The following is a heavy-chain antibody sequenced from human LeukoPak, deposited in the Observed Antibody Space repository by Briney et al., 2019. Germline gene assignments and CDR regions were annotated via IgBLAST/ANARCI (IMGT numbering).Heavy chain of an antibody. Sequence: ASVKVSCKASGYTFTSYGISWVRQAPGQGLEWMGWISAYNGNTNYAQKLQGRVTMTTDTSTSTAYMELSSLRSEDTAVYYCARGVIYCSGGSCYHFDYWGQGTLVTVSS. CDR2: ISAYNGNT. CDR1: GYTFTSYG. V-gene: IGHV1-18*01. J-gene: IGHJ4*02. CDR3: ARGVIYCSGGSCYHFDY. D-gene: IGHD2-15*01.